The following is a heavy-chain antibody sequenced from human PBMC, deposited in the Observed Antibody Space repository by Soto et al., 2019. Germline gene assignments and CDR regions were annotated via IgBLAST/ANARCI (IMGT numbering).Heavy chain of an antibody. CDR1: GFTLSSYS. D-gene: IGHD3-16*01. CDR3: ARDWGGEGTFDY. V-gene: IGHV3-21*01. CDR2: ISSSSSYI. J-gene: IGHJ4*02. Sequence: EVQLVESGGGLVKPGGSLRLSCAASGFTLSSYSMNWVRQAPGKGLEWVSSISSSSSYIYYADSVKGRFTISRDNAKNSPYLQMSSLRAEDTAVYYCARDWGGEGTFDYWGQGTLVTVSS.